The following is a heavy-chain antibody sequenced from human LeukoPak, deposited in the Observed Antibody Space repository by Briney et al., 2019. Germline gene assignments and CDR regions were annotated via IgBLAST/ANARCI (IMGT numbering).Heavy chain of an antibody. D-gene: IGHD5-18*01. J-gene: IGHJ6*03. V-gene: IGHV4-39*07. CDR3: ARVDTAMVEIYYYYMDV. Sequence: SETLSLTCTVSGGSISSSSYYWGWIRQPPGKGLEWIGSIYYSGSTYYNPSLKSRVTISVDTSKNQFSLKLSSVTAADTAVYYCARVDTAMVEIYYYYMDVWGKGTTVTVSS. CDR2: IYYSGST. CDR1: GGSISSSSYY.